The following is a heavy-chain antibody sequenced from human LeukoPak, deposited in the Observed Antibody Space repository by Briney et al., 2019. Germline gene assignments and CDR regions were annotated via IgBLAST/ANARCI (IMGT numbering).Heavy chain of an antibody. CDR3: GQNGQSGYSFDL. V-gene: IGHV4-59*12. J-gene: IGHJ5*02. Sequence: SETLSLTCTVSGGSISSYYWSWIRQPAGKVLEWIGYIYYSGSTNYNPSLKSRSTISADTSKNQFSLKLASVTSADTAVYYFGQNGQSGYSFDLWGKGTMVTVSS. CDR1: GGSISSYY. CDR2: IYYSGST. D-gene: IGHD2-8*01.